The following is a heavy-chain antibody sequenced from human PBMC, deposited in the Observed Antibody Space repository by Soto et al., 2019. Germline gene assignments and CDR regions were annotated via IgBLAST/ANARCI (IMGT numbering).Heavy chain of an antibody. Sequence: QVQLQQWGAGLLKPSETLSLTCAFYGGSFSGYYWSWIRQPPGKGLEWIGEINHSGSTNYNPSLKSRVTISVDTSKNQFSLKLSSVTAADTAVYYCARAQSIRGVIIVPYYFGYWGQGTLVTVSS. CDR2: INHSGST. V-gene: IGHV4-34*01. CDR1: GGSFSGYY. J-gene: IGHJ4*02. D-gene: IGHD3-10*01. CDR3: ARAQSIRGVIIVPYYFGY.